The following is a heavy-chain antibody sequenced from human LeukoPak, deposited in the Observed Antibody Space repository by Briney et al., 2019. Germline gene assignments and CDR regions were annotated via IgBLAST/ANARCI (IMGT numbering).Heavy chain of an antibody. V-gene: IGHV3-21*01. CDR1: GFTFSNAW. D-gene: IGHD1-26*01. Sequence: PGGSLGLSCVASGFTFSNAWMNWVRQAPGKGLEWVSSITSSSTYIYYADSVKGRFTISRDNAKNSLYLQMNSLRAEDTAVYYCARDPYSGGYGDYYYYYMDLWGQGTTVTISS. CDR3: ARDPYSGGYGDYYYYYMDL. CDR2: ITSSSTYI. J-gene: IGHJ6*03.